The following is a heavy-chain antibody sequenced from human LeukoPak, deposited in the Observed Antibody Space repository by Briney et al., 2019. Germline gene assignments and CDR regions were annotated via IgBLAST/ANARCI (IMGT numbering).Heavy chain of an antibody. D-gene: IGHD2/OR15-2a*01. CDR2: IDRGGRVQ. CDR3: TGGSDKVLSGEYYYYMVV. Sequence: GGPLRLSCTASGFTTHYWLNWVRQSPGKGLDGVANIDRGGRVQLYVDSVEGRFTISRDSAKYSLALQMHSLRAEDTAVYYCTGGSDKVLSGEYYYYMVVCGTGATGSVSS. CDR1: GFTTHYW. J-gene: IGHJ6*03. V-gene: IGHV3-7*01.